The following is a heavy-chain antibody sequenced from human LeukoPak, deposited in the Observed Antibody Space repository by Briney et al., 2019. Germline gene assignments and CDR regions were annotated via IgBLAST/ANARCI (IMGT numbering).Heavy chain of an antibody. D-gene: IGHD2-2*01. V-gene: IGHV3-7*01. Sequence: GGSLRLSCAASGFTFSSYWMSWVRQAPGKGLEWVANIKQDGSEKYYVDSVKGRFTTSRDNSKNTLYLQMNSLRAEDTAVYYCAKDLRVCSSTSCRDYWGQGTLVTVSS. CDR3: AKDLRVCSSTSCRDY. CDR2: IKQDGSEK. J-gene: IGHJ4*02. CDR1: GFTFSSYW.